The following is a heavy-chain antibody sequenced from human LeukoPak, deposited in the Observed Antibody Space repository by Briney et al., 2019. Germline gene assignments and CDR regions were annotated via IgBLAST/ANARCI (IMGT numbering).Heavy chain of an antibody. CDR2: IIPVFGTA. CDR3: AREGVDGLGIDKAFDI. V-gene: IGHV1-69*13. D-gene: IGHD3/OR15-3a*01. J-gene: IGHJ3*02. CDR1: QGTVSSYA. Sequence: SVNVSCKPSQGTVSSYAIRWVRPAPGQEGEGMGGIIPVFGTANYAQKLQGRVTITADERTSTAYMELSSLISEHTAMYYCAREGVDGLGIDKAFDICGHGTMVTVSS.